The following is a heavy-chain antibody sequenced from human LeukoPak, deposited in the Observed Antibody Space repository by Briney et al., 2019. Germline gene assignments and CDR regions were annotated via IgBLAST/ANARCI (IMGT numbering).Heavy chain of an antibody. D-gene: IGHD3-10*01. CDR2: ISYDGSNK. J-gene: IGHJ4*02. Sequence: GRSLRLSCAASGFTFSSYALHWVRQAPGKGLEWVAIISYDGSNKYYADSVKGRFTISRDNSKNTLYLQMSSLRAEDTAVYYCASLISESGPFDSWGQGSLVTVSS. CDR3: ASLISESGPFDS. V-gene: IGHV3-30*15. CDR1: GFTFSSYA.